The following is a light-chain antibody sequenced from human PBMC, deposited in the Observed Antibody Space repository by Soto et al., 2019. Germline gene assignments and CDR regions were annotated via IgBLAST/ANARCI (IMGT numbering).Light chain of an antibody. Sequence: QSVLTQPASVSGSPGQSIIISCTGTSRDVGGYNLFSWYQQYPDKAPKLMIYEGTKRPSGVSNRFSGSWSGNPASLTISGLQAEDEADYYCCARADTSTVLFGGGNKVTVL. V-gene: IGLV2-23*01. J-gene: IGLJ2*01. CDR3: CARADTSTVL. CDR1: SRDVGGYNL. CDR2: EGT.